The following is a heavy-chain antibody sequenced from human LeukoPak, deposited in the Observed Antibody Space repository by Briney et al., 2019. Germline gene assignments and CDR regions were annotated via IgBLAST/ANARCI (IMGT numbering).Heavy chain of an antibody. CDR1: GGSISSYY. V-gene: IGHV4-59*01. CDR2: IYYSGST. CDR3: ARDRGYDILTGYYLAFDI. Sequence: SETLSLTCTVSGGSISSYYWSWIRQPPGKGLEWIGYIYYSGSTNYNPSPKSRVTISVDTSKNQFSLKLSSVTAADTAVYYCARDRGYDILTGYYLAFDIWGQGTMVTVSS. J-gene: IGHJ3*02. D-gene: IGHD3-9*01.